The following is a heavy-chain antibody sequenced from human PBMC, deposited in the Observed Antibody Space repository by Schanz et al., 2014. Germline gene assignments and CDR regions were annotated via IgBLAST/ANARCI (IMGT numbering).Heavy chain of an antibody. V-gene: IGHV3-23*04. CDR1: RFTVTNAW. J-gene: IGHJ4*02. D-gene: IGHD1-1*01. CDR3: AKKVPAYNPFDS. Sequence: VQVVQSGGGLVKPGGSLRLSCAASRFTVTNAWMSWVRQARGKGLEWVSGITGASDHIDYAESVKGRFTISRDNSKNTLYLQMDSLRAEDTAVYFCAKKVPAYNPFDSWGQGTLVTVSS. CDR2: ITGASDHI.